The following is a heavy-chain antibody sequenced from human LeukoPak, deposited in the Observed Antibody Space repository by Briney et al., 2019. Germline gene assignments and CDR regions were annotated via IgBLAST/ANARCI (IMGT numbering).Heavy chain of an antibody. D-gene: IGHD3-3*01. CDR3: VRSEYDFWSGYNRVAFEI. CDR1: GFTFSIYP. V-gene: IGHV3-30*03. J-gene: IGHJ3*02. Sequence: GGSLRLSCAASGFTFSIYPMHWVRQAPGKGLEWVAVISNDGRDEHHADSVKGRFTISRDNSKSTVYLQMNSLRAEDTAVYYCVRSEYDFWSGYNRVAFEIWGQGTKVTVSS. CDR2: ISNDGRDE.